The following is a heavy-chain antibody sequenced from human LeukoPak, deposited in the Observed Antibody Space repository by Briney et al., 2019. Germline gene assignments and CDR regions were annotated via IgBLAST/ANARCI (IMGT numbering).Heavy chain of an antibody. Sequence: KTSETLSLTCTVSGASISSNTYYWAWIRQSPGKGLEWIGSIFNAGSTFYNPSLTSRVTIFVDTSKNQFSLKLSSVTAADTAMYYCARNMTVILVAERTDAFDIWGQGTMVTVSS. CDR3: ARNMTVILVAERTDAFDI. CDR2: IFNAGST. J-gene: IGHJ3*02. V-gene: IGHV4-39*01. D-gene: IGHD3-22*01. CDR1: GASISSNTYY.